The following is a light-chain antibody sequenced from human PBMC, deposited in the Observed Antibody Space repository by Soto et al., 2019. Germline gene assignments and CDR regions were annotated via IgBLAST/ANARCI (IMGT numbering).Light chain of an antibody. J-gene: IGLJ1*01. CDR1: SSVVGGYNY. V-gene: IGLV2-14*01. CDR3: SSYTSSSTRV. CDR2: DVS. Sequence: QSVLTQPASVSGSPGQSITISCTGTSSVVGGYNYVSWYQQHPGKAPKLMIYDVSNRPSGVSNRSSGSKSGNTASLTISGLQAEDEADYYCSSYTSSSTRVFGTGTKVTVL.